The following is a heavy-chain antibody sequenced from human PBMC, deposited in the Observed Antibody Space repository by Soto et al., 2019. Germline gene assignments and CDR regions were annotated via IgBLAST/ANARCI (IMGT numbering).Heavy chain of an antibody. Sequence: EVQLVESGGGLVKPGRSLRLSSAASGFTFTRYSMNWVRQAPGKGLEWVSSISSTTNYIYYGDSMKGRFTISRDNAKNSLYLEMNSLRAEDTAVYYCARESEDLTSNFDYWGQGTLVTVSS. CDR1: GFTFTRYS. J-gene: IGHJ4*02. CDR3: ARESEDLTSNFDY. V-gene: IGHV3-21*06. CDR2: ISSTTNYI.